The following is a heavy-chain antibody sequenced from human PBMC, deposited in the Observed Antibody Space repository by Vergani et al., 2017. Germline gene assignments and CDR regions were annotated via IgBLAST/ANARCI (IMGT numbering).Heavy chain of an antibody. D-gene: IGHD2-15*01. CDR2: IYYSGST. CDR1: GGSISSYY. V-gene: IGHV4-59*01. Sequence: QLQESGPGLVKPSETLSLTCTVSGGSISSYYWSWIRQPPGKGLEWIGYIYYSGSTNYNPSLKSRVTISVDTSKNQFSLKLSSVTAADTAVYYGARVLAGYGIDGSCESEDDAFDIWDQGTMVVFSS. CDR3: ARVLAGYGIDGSCESEDDAFDI. J-gene: IGHJ3*02.